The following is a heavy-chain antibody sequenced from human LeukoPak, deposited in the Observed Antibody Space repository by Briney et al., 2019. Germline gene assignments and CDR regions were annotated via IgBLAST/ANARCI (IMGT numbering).Heavy chain of an antibody. CDR1: EFTFEDYA. CDR2: ISWNSGSI. J-gene: IGHJ4*02. V-gene: IGHV3-9*01. D-gene: IGHD2-2*01. CDR3: AKGDCSSTSCPPDY. Sequence: GGSLRLSCAASEFTFEDYARPWARQAPGKGLEGVSGISWNSGSIGYADSVKGRFTISRDNAKNSLYLQMNSLRAEDTALYYCAKGDCSSTSCPPDYWGQGTLVTVSS.